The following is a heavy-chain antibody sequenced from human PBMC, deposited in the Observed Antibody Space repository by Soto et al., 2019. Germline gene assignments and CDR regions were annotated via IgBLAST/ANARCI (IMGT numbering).Heavy chain of an antibody. D-gene: IGHD6-13*01. J-gene: IGHJ4*02. CDR1: GGSISSYY. CDR3: ARREIAAAGGYFDY. CDR2: IYYSGST. Sequence: SETLSLTCTVSGGSISSYYWSWIRQPPGKGLEWIGYIYYSGSTNYNPSLKSRVTISVDTSKNQFSLKLSSVTAADTAVYYCARREIAAAGGYFDYWGQGTLVTVSS. V-gene: IGHV4-59*08.